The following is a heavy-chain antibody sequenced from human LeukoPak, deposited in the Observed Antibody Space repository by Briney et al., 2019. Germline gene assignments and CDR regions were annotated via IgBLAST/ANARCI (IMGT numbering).Heavy chain of an antibody. D-gene: IGHD3-10*01. Sequence: PSETLSLTCAVYGGSFSGYYWSWIRQPPGKGLEWIGEINHSGSTNYNPSLKSRVTISVDTSKNQFSLKLSSVTAADTAVYYCARGRKVRGVAHPFDYWGQGTLVTVSS. CDR1: GGSFSGYY. CDR2: INHSGST. CDR3: ARGRKVRGVAHPFDY. V-gene: IGHV4-34*01. J-gene: IGHJ4*02.